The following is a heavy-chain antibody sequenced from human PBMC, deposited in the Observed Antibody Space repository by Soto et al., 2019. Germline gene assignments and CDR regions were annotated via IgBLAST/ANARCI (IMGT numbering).Heavy chain of an antibody. J-gene: IGHJ5*02. CDR1: GFTFSSYS. Sequence: PVGSLRLSCAASGFTFSSYSMNWVRQAPGKGLEWVSYISSSSSTIYYADSVKGRFTISRDNAKNSLYLQMNSLRAEDTAVYYCARHPERIAEIGWFDPWGQGTRVTVAS. D-gene: IGHD6-13*01. CDR3: ARHPERIAEIGWFDP. CDR2: ISSSSSTI. V-gene: IGHV3-48*01.